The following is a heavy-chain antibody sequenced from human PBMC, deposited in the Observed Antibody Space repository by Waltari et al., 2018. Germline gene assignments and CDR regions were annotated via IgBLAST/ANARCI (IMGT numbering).Heavy chain of an antibody. CDR1: GFTFSASY. CDR3: ARVTDSSNFDY. CDR2: ISSSGSTI. D-gene: IGHD3-22*01. V-gene: IGHV3-11*01. Sequence: QVQLVESGGALVKPGGSLRLSCAASGFTFSASYMCWIRQAPGKGLEWVSYISSSGSTIYYADSVKGRFTISRDNAKKSLYLQMNSLRAEDTAVYYCARVTDSSNFDYWGQGTLVTVSS. J-gene: IGHJ4*02.